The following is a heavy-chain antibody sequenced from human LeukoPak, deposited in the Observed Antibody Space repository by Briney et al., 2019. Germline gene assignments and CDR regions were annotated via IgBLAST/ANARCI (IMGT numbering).Heavy chain of an antibody. J-gene: IGHJ4*02. CDR1: GGSISSYY. V-gene: IGHV4-59*01. Sequence: SETLSLTCTVSGGSISSYYWSWIRQPPGKGLEWIGYIYYSGSTNYNPSLKSRVTISVDTSKNQFSLKLSSVTAADTAVYYCARGSDYYDSSGYLQWGGQGTLVAVSS. D-gene: IGHD3-22*01. CDR2: IYYSGST. CDR3: ARGSDYYDSSGYLQW.